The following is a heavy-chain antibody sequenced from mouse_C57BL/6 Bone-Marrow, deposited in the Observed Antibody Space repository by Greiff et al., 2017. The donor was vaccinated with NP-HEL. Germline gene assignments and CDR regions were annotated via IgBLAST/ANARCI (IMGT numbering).Heavy chain of an antibody. CDR1: GYTFTSYW. J-gene: IGHJ4*01. V-gene: IGHV1-69*01. CDR3: AGGHGYDYYAMDY. CDR2: IDPSDSYT. D-gene: IGHD2-2*01. Sequence: QVQLQQPGAELVMPGASVKLSCKASGYTFTSYWMHWVKQRPGQGLEWIGEIDPSDSYTNYNQKFKRKSTLTVDKSSSTAYMQLSSLTSEDSAVYYCAGGHGYDYYAMDYWGRGTSVTVSS.